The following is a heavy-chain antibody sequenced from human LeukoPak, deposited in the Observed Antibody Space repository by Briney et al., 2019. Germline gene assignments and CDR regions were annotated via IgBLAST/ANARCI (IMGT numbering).Heavy chain of an antibody. D-gene: IGHD6-13*01. CDR3: ARATRIAAAEFFFDY. V-gene: IGHV3-23*01. CDR1: GFTFSNYA. J-gene: IGHJ4*02. Sequence: GGSLRLSCAASGFTFSNYAVSWVRQAPGKGLEWVSAISGSGGSTYYADSVKGRFTISRDNSKNTLYLQMNSLRAEDTAVYYCARATRIAAAEFFFDYWGQGTLVTVSS. CDR2: ISGSGGST.